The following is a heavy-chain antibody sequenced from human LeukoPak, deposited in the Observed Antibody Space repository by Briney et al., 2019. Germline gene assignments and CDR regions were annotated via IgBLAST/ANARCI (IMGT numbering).Heavy chain of an antibody. CDR2: FDPEDGET. CDR3: ARYISSRGAFDI. D-gene: IGHD5-12*01. CDR1: GYTLTELS. J-gene: IGHJ3*02. Sequence: ASVKVSCKVSGYTLTELSMHWVRQAPGKGLEWMGGFDPEDGETIYAQKFQGRVTMTRDTSISTAYMELSRLRSDDTAVYYCARYISSRGAFDIWGQGTMVTVSS. V-gene: IGHV1-24*01.